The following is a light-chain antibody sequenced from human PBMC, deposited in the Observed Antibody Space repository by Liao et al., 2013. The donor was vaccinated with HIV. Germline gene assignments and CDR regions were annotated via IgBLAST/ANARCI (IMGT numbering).Light chain of an antibody. CDR1: KLGDKY. J-gene: IGLJ2*01. Sequence: SYELTQPPSVSVSPGQTASITCSGDKLGDKYACWYQQKPGQSPVLVIYQDNKRPSGIPERFSGSNSGASATLTISTVEAGDEADYYCQVWDGDSDHVVFGGGTKLTVL. CDR2: QDN. V-gene: IGLV3-1*01. CDR3: QVWDGDSDHVV.